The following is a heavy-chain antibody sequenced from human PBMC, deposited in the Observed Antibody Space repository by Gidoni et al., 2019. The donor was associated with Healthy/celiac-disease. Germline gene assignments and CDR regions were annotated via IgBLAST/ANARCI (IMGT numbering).Heavy chain of an antibody. CDR3: ARVSDSSGYYFGPLDY. CDR2: ISYDGSNK. CDR1: GFTVSSYA. D-gene: IGHD3-22*01. J-gene: IGHJ4*02. V-gene: IGHV3-30-3*01. Sequence: QVQLVEYGGGVVQPGRSLILSCAGPGFTVSSYALHWVRQAPGKGLEWVAVISYDGSNKYYADSVKGRFTISRDNSKNTLYLQMNSLRAEDTAVYYCARVSDSSGYYFGPLDYWGQGTLVTVSS.